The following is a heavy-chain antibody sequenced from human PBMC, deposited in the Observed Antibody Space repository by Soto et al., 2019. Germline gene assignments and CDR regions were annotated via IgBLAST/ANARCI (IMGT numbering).Heavy chain of an antibody. CDR2: INPNSGGT. Sequence: EAAVKVSCKASGYTFTGYYMHWVRQAPGQGLEWMGWINPNSGGTNYAQKFQGWVTMTRDTSISTAYMELSRLRSDDTAVYYCARGVCSGGSCYFDYWGQGTLVTVSS. CDR1: GYTFTGYY. CDR3: ARGVCSGGSCYFDY. J-gene: IGHJ4*02. D-gene: IGHD2-15*01. V-gene: IGHV1-2*04.